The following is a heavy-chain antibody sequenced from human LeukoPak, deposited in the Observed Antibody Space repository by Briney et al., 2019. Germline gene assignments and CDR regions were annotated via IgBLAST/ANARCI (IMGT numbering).Heavy chain of an antibody. D-gene: IGHD6-19*01. CDR2: INHSGIT. Sequence: PSETLSLTCAVFGGSFSDYYWSWIRQPPGKGLEWIGEINHSGITNYNPSLKSRVTISADTSKNQFSLKLSSVTAADTSVYYCASDTVAGTGWGQRTLVTVSS. CDR3: ASDTVAGTG. V-gene: IGHV4-34*01. J-gene: IGHJ4*02. CDR1: GGSFSDYY.